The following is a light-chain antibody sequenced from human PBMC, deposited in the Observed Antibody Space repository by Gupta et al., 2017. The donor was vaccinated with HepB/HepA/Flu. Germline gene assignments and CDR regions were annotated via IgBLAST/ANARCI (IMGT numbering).Light chain of an antibody. CDR1: TSNIGNNG. CDR3: AAWDDSLDAWV. V-gene: IGLV1-44*01. J-gene: IGLJ3*02. Sequence: QSVLTQPRSASGTPGQRVTISCSGSTSNIGNNGVNWYQQVPGTAPTLLIYRNNLRPLGVPDRFSFSKSGTSASLAISGLQPEDEADYYCAAWDDSLDAWVFGGGTKLIVL. CDR2: RNN.